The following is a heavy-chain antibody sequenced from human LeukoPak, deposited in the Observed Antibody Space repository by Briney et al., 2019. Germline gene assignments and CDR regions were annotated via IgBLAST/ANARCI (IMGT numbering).Heavy chain of an antibody. CDR3: AREIVGQWLLVY. CDR1: GYTFTSYG. J-gene: IGHJ4*02. Sequence: SVKVSCKASGYTFTSYGISWVRQAPGQGLEWMGGIIPIFGTANYAQKFQGRVTITADESTSTAYMELSSLRSEDTAVYYCAREIVGQWLLVYWGQGTLVTVSS. CDR2: IIPIFGTA. D-gene: IGHD6-19*01. V-gene: IGHV1-69*13.